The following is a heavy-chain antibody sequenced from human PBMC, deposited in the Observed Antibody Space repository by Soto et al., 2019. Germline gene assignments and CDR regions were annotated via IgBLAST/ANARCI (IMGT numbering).Heavy chain of an antibody. CDR1: GGSISGYY. J-gene: IGHJ5*02. Sequence: SETLSLTCTVSGGSISGYYWSWIRQSPGEGLEWIGYMYYSGSTNYNPSLRSRVTISVDTSKKQFSLELRSVTAADTAVYYCARFNGGFYPSWFDTWGQGTLVTVSS. CDR2: MYYSGST. CDR3: ARFNGGFYPSWFDT. V-gene: IGHV4-59*01. D-gene: IGHD3-16*01.